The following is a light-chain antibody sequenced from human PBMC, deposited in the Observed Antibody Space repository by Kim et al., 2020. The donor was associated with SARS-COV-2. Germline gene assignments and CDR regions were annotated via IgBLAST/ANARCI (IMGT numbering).Light chain of an antibody. CDR3: QSYDTSLRAWV. CDR2: DKD. J-gene: IGLJ3*02. V-gene: IGLV1-40*01. Sequence: QRVTISCTGSNSNIGAGYDVRWYQQLPATAPKLLIYDKDNRPSGVPDRFSGSKSGTSASLAITGLQAEDEADYYCQSYDTSLRAWVFGGGTKLTVL. CDR1: NSNIGAGYD.